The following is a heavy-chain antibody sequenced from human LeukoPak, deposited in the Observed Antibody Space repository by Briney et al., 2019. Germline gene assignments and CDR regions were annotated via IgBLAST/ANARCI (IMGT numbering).Heavy chain of an antibody. CDR2: INHSGST. CDR1: GGSFSGYY. J-gene: IGHJ4*02. CDR3: ARGGMTIFGVVIGRAFDY. D-gene: IGHD3-3*01. V-gene: IGHV4-34*01. Sequence: NSSETLSLTCAVYGGSFSGYYWSWIRQPPGKGLEWIGEINHSGSTNYNPSLKSRVTISVDTSKNQFSLKLSSVTAADTAVYYCARGGMTIFGVVIGRAFDYWGQGTLVTVSS.